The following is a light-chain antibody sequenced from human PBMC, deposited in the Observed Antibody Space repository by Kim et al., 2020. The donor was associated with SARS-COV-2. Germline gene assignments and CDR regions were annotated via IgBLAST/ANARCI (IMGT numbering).Light chain of an antibody. CDR2: GKN. J-gene: IGLJ2*01. Sequence: VALGQTVRITCQGDSLRSYYATWYQQKPGQAPIVVIYGKNNRHSGIPDRFSGSSSGNTASLTITGTQAGDEADYYCNSRDSNDNVVFGGGTQLTVL. V-gene: IGLV3-19*01. CDR3: NSRDSNDNVV. CDR1: SLRSYY.